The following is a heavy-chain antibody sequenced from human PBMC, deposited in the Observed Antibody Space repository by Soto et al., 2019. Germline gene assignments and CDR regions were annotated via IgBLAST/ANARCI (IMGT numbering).Heavy chain of an antibody. V-gene: IGHV1-69*02. J-gene: IGHJ5*02. Sequence: QVQLVQSGAEVKKPGSSVKVSCKASGGTFSRYTINWGRQAPGQGLEWMGRIIPIAAIANYTQKFQGRVTITVDKSSTTAYMERSSLRFDDTAVYYCARGSTIVRGATSWFDPWGQGTLVTVSS. D-gene: IGHD3-10*01. CDR2: IIPIAAIA. CDR3: ARGSTIVRGATSWFDP. CDR1: GGTFSRYT.